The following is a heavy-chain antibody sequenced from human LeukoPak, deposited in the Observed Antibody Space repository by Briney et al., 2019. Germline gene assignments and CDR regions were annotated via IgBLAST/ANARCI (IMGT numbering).Heavy chain of an antibody. CDR3: ASHEYSSGSYFDY. D-gene: IGHD6-19*01. J-gene: IGHJ4*02. Sequence: WLRQPPGKGLEWIGSIYYSGSTYYNPSLKSRVTISVDTSKNQFSLKLSSVTAADTAVYCCASHEYSSGSYFDYWRQGTLVTVSS. CDR2: IYYSGST. V-gene: IGHV4-39*01.